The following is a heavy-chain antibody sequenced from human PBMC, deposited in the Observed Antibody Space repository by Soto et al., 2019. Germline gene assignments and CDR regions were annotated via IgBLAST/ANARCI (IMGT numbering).Heavy chain of an antibody. CDR1: GGSVSSSSYY. V-gene: IGHV4-61*01. J-gene: IGHJ4*02. CDR3: ARNRGTAAACTDY. CDR2: IYDSEST. D-gene: IGHD6-13*01. Sequence: SETLSLTCNVSGGSVSSSSYYWCWIRQPPGKRLEWIGYIYDSESTKYNPSLKTRVTISVDTSKNQYSLKLSSVTAADTAVYYCARNRGTAAACTDYRGPGTLVTVSS.